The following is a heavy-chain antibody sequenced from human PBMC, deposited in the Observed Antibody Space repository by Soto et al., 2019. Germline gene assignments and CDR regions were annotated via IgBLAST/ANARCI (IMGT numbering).Heavy chain of an antibody. CDR1: GFTFSSYW. CDR3: ATRDYGGNSGFWYFDL. V-gene: IGHV3-74*01. Sequence: GVSMRLSCAASGFTFSSYWMHWVRQAPGKGLVWVSRINSDGSSTSYADSVKGRFTISRDNAKNTLHLQMNSLRAEDTAVYYCATRDYGGNSGFWYFDLWGRGTLVTVSS. D-gene: IGHD4-17*01. J-gene: IGHJ2*01. CDR2: INSDGSST.